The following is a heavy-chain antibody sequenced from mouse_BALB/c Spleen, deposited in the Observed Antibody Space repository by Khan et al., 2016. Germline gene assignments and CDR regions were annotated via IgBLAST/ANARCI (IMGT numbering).Heavy chain of an antibody. CDR1: GFTFSDYF. CDR2: IRWESGDYVK. CDR3: CILL. Sequence: EVKLEVSGGGLVPPGGSMKLSCVASGFTFSDYFMNWVRQAPGKGREWVAEIRWESGDYVKQYAASVEGRFTITRDDSKSSVYLQMNNLRAEDTGLSYSCILLWGQGTTRTVSS. J-gene: IGHJ2*01. V-gene: IGHV6-6*02.